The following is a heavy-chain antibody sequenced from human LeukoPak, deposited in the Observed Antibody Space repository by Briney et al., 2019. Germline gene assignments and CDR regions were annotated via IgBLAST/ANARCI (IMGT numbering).Heavy chain of an antibody. V-gene: IGHV1-8*01. J-gene: IGHJ4*02. Sequence: ASVKVSCKASGYTFTSYDINWVRQATGQGLEWMGWMNPNSGNRGYAQKFQGRGTMTRNTYISTAYMELSSLRSEDTAVYYCARWGRYCSSTSCYGVDYWGQGTLVTVSS. CDR1: GYTFTSYD. D-gene: IGHD2-2*01. CDR2: MNPNSGNR. CDR3: ARWGRYCSSTSCYGVDY.